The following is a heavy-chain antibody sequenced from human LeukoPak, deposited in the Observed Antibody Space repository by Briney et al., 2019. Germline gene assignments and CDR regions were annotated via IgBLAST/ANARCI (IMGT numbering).Heavy chain of an antibody. V-gene: IGHV3-30*02. Sequence: PGGSLRLSCAASGFTFSSYGMHWVRQAPGKGLEWVAFIRYDGSNKYYADSVKGRFTISRDNSKNTLCLQMNSLRAEDTAVYYCAKHPRAASGYFDYWGQGTLVTVSS. CDR1: GFTFSSYG. J-gene: IGHJ4*02. CDR3: AKHPRAASGYFDY. D-gene: IGHD6-13*01. CDR2: IRYDGSNK.